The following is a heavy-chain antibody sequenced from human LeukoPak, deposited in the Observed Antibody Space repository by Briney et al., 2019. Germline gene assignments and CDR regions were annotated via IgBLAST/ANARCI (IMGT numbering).Heavy chain of an antibody. V-gene: IGHV4-30-4*01. CDR3: ARDRPGSYYDSSGYFFDY. CDR2: IYYSGST. D-gene: IGHD3-22*01. J-gene: IGHJ4*02. Sequence: SETLSLTCTVSGGSISSGDYYWSWIRQPPGKGLEWIGYIYYSGSTYYNPSLKSRVTISVDTSKNQFSLKLSSVTAADTAVYYCARDRPGSYYDSSGYFFDYWGQGTLVTVSS. CDR1: GGSISSGDYY.